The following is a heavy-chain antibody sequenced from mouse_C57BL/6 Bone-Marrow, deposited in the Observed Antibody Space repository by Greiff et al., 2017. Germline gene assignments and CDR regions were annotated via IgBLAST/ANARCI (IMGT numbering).Heavy chain of an antibody. CDR2: ISNGGGST. CDR1: GFTFSDYY. CDR3: AISTMITTRYFDV. J-gene: IGHJ1*03. V-gene: IGHV5-12*01. D-gene: IGHD2-4*01. Sequence: EVQLVESGGGLVKPGGSLKLSCAASGFTFSDYYMYWVRQTPEKRLEWVAYISNGGGSTYYPDTVKGRFTISRDNAKNPLYLQMSRLKSEDTAMYYCAISTMITTRYFDVWGTGTTVTVSS.